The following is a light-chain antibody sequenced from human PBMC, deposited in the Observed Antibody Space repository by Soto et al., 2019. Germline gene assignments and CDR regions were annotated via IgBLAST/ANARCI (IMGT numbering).Light chain of an antibody. J-gene: IGLJ2*01. CDR2: EVR. CDR3: SSQTGSATMV. CDR1: NRDVGSYNL. Sequence: QSALTQPASVSGSPGQSITIACTGTNRDVGSYNLVSWYQQRPGEAPKLIISEVRNRPSGISYRFTGSKSGNTASLTISGLQAEDEADYYCSSQTGSATMVFGGGTKLTVL. V-gene: IGLV2-14*01.